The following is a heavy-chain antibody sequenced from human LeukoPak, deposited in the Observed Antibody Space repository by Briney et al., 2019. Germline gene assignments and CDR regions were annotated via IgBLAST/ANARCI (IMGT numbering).Heavy chain of an antibody. CDR1: GGTFGSYA. CDR2: IIPIFGTA. CDR3: ARSVGATANDAFDI. D-gene: IGHD1-26*01. J-gene: IGHJ3*02. Sequence: SVKVSCKASGGTFGSYAISWVRQAPGQGLEWMGGIIPIFGTANYAQKFQGRVTITTDESTSTAYMELSSLRSEDTAVYYCARSVGATANDAFDIWGQGTMVTVSS. V-gene: IGHV1-69*05.